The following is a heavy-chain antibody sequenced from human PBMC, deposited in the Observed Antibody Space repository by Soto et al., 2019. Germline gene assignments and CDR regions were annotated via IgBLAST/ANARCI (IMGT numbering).Heavy chain of an antibody. CDR3: ARGVDYFYQYLDV. J-gene: IGHJ6*03. Sequence: QVQLMQSGAEVKKPGASVKVSCKASGYPFTSYSISWVRQAPGQGLEWMGWISTYNGNTNYAQKFQGRLTMTKDTSTSTDYMDVRSLSSDDTAVYYCARGVDYFYQYLDVWGKGTTVTVSS. V-gene: IGHV1-18*01. CDR1: GYPFTSYS. CDR2: ISTYNGNT.